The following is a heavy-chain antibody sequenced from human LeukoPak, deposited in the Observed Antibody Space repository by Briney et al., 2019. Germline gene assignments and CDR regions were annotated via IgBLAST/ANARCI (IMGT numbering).Heavy chain of an antibody. CDR2: IRSKAYGGTT. CDR1: GFTFGDYA. CDR3: TREENYYDSSGYYYVWDY. V-gene: IGHV3-49*04. J-gene: IGHJ4*02. D-gene: IGHD3-22*01. Sequence: GGSLRLSCTASGFTFGDYAMSWVRQAPGKGLEWVGFIRSKAYGGTTEYAASVKGRLTISRDDSKSIAYLQMNSLTTEDTAVYYCTREENYYDSSGYYYVWDYWGQGTLVTVSS.